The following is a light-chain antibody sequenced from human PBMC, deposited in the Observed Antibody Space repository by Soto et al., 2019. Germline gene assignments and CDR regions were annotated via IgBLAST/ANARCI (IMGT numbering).Light chain of an antibody. CDR2: DAS. CDR1: QDISNY. V-gene: IGKV1-33*01. CDR3: QQYNSYSPAT. J-gene: IGKJ1*01. Sequence: DIQMTQSPSSLSASVGDRVTITCQASQDISNYLNWYQQKPGKAPKLLIYDASNLESGVPSRFSGRGSETEFTLTISSLQPDDFATYYCQQYNSYSPATFGQGTKV.